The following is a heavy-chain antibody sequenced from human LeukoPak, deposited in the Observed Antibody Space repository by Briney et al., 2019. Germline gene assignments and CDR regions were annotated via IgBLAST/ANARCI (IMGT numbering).Heavy chain of an antibody. CDR2: MNPNSGNT. Sequence: ASVKVSCKAFGYTFTSYDINWVRQATGQGLEWMGWMNPNSGNTGYAQKFQGRVTMTRNTSISTAYMELSSLRSEDTAVYYCARAGDKLRPNWFDPWGQGTLVTVSS. J-gene: IGHJ5*02. V-gene: IGHV1-8*01. D-gene: IGHD4-17*01. CDR1: GYTFTSYD. CDR3: ARAGDKLRPNWFDP.